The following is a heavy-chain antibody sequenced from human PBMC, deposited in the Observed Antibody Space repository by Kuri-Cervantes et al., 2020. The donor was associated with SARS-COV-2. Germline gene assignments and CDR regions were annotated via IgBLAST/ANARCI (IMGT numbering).Heavy chain of an antibody. V-gene: IGHV3-21*01. CDR1: GFTFNRYS. D-gene: IGHD1-26*01. Sequence: GESLKISCAASGFTFNRYSMNWVRQAPGKGLEWVSSISSRSNYIYYADSVKGRFTISRNNAKNSLYLQMNSLRAEDTAVYYCARGLGATTDFDYWGQGTLVTVSS. J-gene: IGHJ4*02. CDR2: ISSRSNYI. CDR3: ARGLGATTDFDY.